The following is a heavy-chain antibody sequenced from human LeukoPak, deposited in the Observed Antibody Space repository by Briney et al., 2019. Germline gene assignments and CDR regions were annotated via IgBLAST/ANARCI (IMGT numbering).Heavy chain of an antibody. D-gene: IGHD5-18*01. CDR1: GFTFSSYS. J-gene: IGHJ3*02. CDR2: ISSSSSYI. CDR3: ARGESYEDAFDI. V-gene: IGHV3-21*01. Sequence: PGGSLRLSCAASGFTFSSYSMNWVRQAPGKGLEWVSSISSSSSYIYYADSVKGRFTISRDNAKNSLYLQMNSLRAEDTAVYYCARGESYEDAFDIWGQGTMVTVSS.